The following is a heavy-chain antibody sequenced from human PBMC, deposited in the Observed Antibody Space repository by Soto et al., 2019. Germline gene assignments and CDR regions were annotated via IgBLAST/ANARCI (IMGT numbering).Heavy chain of an antibody. Sequence: ASVKVSCKASGYTFTSYDINWVRQATGQGLEWMGWMNPNSGNTGYAQKFQGRVTMTRNTSISTAYMELSSLRSDDTSVYYCARGRGFCSSTSCYYWFGPWGKGTLGTVAS. V-gene: IGHV1-8*01. D-gene: IGHD2-2*01. J-gene: IGHJ5*02. CDR3: ARGRGFCSSTSCYYWFGP. CDR1: GYTFTSYD. CDR2: MNPNSGNT.